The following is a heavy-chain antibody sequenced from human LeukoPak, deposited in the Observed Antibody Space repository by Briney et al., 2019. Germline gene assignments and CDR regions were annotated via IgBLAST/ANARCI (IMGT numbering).Heavy chain of an antibody. D-gene: IGHD3-10*01. Sequence: ASVKVSCKASGYTFSSYGISWVRQAPGQGLEWMGWISGYTGNTNYAQNFQGRVTMTTDTSTSTAYMELRSLRSDDTALYYCARSSWFGGRSEWRWFDPWGQGTLVTVSS. V-gene: IGHV1-18*01. J-gene: IGHJ5*02. CDR3: ARSSWFGGRSEWRWFDP. CDR2: ISGYTGNT. CDR1: GYTFSSYG.